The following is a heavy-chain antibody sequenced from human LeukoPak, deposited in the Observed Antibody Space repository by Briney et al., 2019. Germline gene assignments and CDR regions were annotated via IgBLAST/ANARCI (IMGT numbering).Heavy chain of an antibody. V-gene: IGHV5-51*01. J-gene: IGHJ4*02. Sequence: GESLQISCKGSGYSFTSYWIGWVRQMPGKGLEWMGIIYPGDSDTRYSPSLQGQVTISADKSISTAYLQWSSLKASDTAMYYCARRGDSSGLSFDYWGQGTLVTVSS. CDR2: IYPGDSDT. D-gene: IGHD3-22*01. CDR3: ARRGDSSGLSFDY. CDR1: GYSFTSYW.